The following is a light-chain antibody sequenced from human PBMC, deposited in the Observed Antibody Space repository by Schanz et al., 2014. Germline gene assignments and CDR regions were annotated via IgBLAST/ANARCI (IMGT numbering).Light chain of an antibody. J-gene: IGKJ2*01. CDR1: QDISNY. V-gene: IGKV1-39*01. CDR3: QQSFGTPYT. CDR2: DAS. Sequence: DIQMTQSPSSLSASVGDRVTITCQASQDISNYLNWYQQKPGKAPKLLIYDASNLETGVPSRFSGSGSGTDFTLTISSLQPEDFATYYCQQSFGTPYTFGQGTKLEIK.